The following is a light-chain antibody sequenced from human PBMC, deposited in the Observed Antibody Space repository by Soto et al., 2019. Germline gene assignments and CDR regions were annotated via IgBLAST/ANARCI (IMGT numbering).Light chain of an antibody. J-gene: IGKJ4*01. Sequence: EIVLTQSPATLCLSPGERATLSCRASQSVRSYLNWYQQKPGQAPRLLIHETSNRATGIADRFTGSGSGTDFTLTSSSLEPEDFAVYHCQQWSDWPPTFGGGTKVEI. CDR1: QSVRSY. CDR2: ETS. V-gene: IGKV3-11*01. CDR3: QQWSDWPPT.